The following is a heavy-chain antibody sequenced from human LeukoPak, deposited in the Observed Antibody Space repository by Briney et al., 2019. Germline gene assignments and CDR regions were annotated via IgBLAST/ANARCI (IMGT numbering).Heavy chain of an antibody. D-gene: IGHD3-10*01. CDR1: GFTFSSYA. CDR3: AKGPILLWFGELPYFDY. CDR2: ISGSGGST. J-gene: IGHJ4*02. Sequence: PGGSLRLSCAASGFTFSSYAMSWVRQAPGKGLEWVSAISGSGGSTYYADSVKGRFTISRDNSKNTLYLQMHSLRAEDTAVYYCAKGPILLWFGELPYFDYWGQGTLVTVSS. V-gene: IGHV3-23*01.